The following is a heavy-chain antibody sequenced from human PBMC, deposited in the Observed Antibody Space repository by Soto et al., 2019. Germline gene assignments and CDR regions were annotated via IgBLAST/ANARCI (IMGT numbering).Heavy chain of an antibody. CDR3: ARDDTYSSSLVHYYYGMDV. V-gene: IGHV6-1*01. Sequence: PSQTLSLTCAISGDSVSSNSAAWNWIRQSPSRGLEWLGRTYYRSKWYNDYAVSVKSRITINPDTSKNQFSLQLNSVTPEDTAVYYCARDDTYSSSLVHYYYGMDVWGQGTTVTVSS. D-gene: IGHD6-6*01. J-gene: IGHJ6*02. CDR1: GDSVSSNSAA. CDR2: TYYRSKWYN.